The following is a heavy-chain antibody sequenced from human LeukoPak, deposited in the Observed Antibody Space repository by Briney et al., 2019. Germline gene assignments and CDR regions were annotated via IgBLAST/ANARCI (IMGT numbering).Heavy chain of an antibody. CDR1: VFTFSSYS. J-gene: IGHJ4*02. Sequence: GGSLRLSCAASVFTFSSYSMNWVRRAPGKGLEWVSSFSSSSSYIYYADSVKGRFTFSRDNANKSLYLQMNCLRAEDTAVYYFAIGEELVDYWGQGTLVTVSS. D-gene: IGHD1-1*01. V-gene: IGHV3-21*01. CDR3: AIGEELVDY. CDR2: FSSSSSYI.